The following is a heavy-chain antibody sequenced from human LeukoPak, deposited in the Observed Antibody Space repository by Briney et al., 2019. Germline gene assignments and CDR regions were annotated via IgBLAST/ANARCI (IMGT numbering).Heavy chain of an antibody. D-gene: IGHD3-22*01. J-gene: IGHJ4*02. CDR3: ARGRYYDSSGPFDY. CDR2: IIPIFGTA. V-gene: IGHV1-69*05. Sequence: SVKVSCKASGGTFSSYAISWVRQAPGQGLEWMGRIIPIFGTANYAQKFQGRVTITTDDSTGTAYMELSSLRSEDTAVYYCARGRYYDSSGPFDYWGQGTLVTVSS. CDR1: GGTFSSYA.